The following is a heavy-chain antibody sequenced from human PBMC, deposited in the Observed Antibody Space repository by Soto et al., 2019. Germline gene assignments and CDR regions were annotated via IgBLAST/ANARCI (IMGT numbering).Heavy chain of an antibody. V-gene: IGHV1-8*01. CDR1: GYTFTSYD. CDR3: ARAPDGRFWFDP. Sequence: GASVKVSCKASGYTFTSYDINWVRQATGRGLEWMGWMNPNSGNTGYAQKFQGRVTMTRNTSISTAYMELSSLRSEDTAVYYCARAPDGRFWFDPWGQGTLVTVSS. J-gene: IGHJ5*02. CDR2: MNPNSGNT.